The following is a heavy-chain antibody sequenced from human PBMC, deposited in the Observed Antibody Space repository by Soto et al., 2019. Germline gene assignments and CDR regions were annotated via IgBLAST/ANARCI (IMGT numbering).Heavy chain of an antibody. CDR3: ARNGWGMATVGM. D-gene: IGHD4-4*01. V-gene: IGHV3-53*01. CDR2: IYSGGGT. Sequence: GVSLRLPCAACGFTVSNNYMNWFRLAQGKGLEWVSLIYSGGGTYYADSVKGRFTISRDNSKNTLYLQMNSLRAEDTAVYYCARNGWGMATVGMWGPGTLVTVSS. J-gene: IGHJ4*02. CDR1: GFTVSNNY.